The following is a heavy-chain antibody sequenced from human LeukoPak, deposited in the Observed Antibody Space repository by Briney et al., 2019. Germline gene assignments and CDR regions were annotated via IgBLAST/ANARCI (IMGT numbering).Heavy chain of an antibody. CDR2: IKQDGSEK. CDR1: GFTFSSYW. V-gene: IGHV3-7*01. CDR3: ARTYYDYVWGRVGWFDP. Sequence: GGSLRLSCAASGFTFSSYWMSWVRQAPGKGLEWVANIKQDGSEKYYVDSVKGRFTISRDNAKNSLYLQMNSLRAEDTAVYYCARTYYDYVWGRVGWFDPWGQGTLVTVSS. J-gene: IGHJ5*02. D-gene: IGHD3-16*01.